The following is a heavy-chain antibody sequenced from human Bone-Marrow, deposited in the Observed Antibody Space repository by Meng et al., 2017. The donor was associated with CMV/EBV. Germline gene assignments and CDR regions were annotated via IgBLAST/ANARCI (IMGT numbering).Heavy chain of an antibody. Sequence: GESLKISCVASGFTFRSYWMNWVRQAPGKGLEWVAVISYDGSNKYYADSVKGRFTISRDNSKNTLYLQMNSLRAEDTAVYYCARDGHPPYYDILTGASYWGQGTLVTVSS. V-gene: IGHV3-30*03. CDR2: ISYDGSNK. J-gene: IGHJ4*02. CDR3: ARDGHPPYYDILTGASY. CDR1: GFTFRSYW. D-gene: IGHD3-9*01.